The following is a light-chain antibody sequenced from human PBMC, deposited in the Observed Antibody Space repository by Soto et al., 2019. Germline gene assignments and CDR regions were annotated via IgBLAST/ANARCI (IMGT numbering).Light chain of an antibody. Sequence: EIVLTQSPGTRSLSPGDRATLSCRASQSLSSRYLAWYRQKPGQAPRLLIYGASNRATGIPDRFSGSGSGTDFTLTISRLEPDDFAVYYCQQYSSSPPTFGGGTKVEIK. CDR3: QQYSSSPPT. V-gene: IGKV3-20*01. CDR2: GAS. J-gene: IGKJ4*01. CDR1: QSLSSRY.